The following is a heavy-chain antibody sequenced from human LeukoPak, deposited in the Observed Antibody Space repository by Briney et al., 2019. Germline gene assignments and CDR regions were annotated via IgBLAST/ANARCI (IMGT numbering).Heavy chain of an antibody. CDR3: ARHPVTSTVTTLDY. D-gene: IGHD4-17*01. J-gene: IGHJ4*02. Sequence: ASVKVSCKASGGTFSSYAISWVRQAPGQGLEWMGGIIPIFGTANYAQKFQGRVTITTDESTSTAYMELSSLRSEDTAAYYCARHPVTSTVTTLDYWGQGTLVTVSS. CDR1: GGTFSSYA. CDR2: IIPIFGTA. V-gene: IGHV1-69*05.